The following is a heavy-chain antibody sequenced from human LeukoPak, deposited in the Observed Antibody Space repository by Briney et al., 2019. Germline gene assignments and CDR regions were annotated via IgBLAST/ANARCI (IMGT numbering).Heavy chain of an antibody. V-gene: IGHV3-30*18. CDR1: GFTSSSYG. J-gene: IGHJ4*02. CDR2: ISYDGSNK. Sequence: PGRSLRLSCAASGFTSSSYGMHWVRQAPGKGLEWVAVISYDGSNKYYADSVKGRFTISRDNSKNTLYLQMNSLRAEDTAVYYCAKDSGEALGYFDYWGQGTLVTVSS. CDR3: AKDSGEALGYFDY. D-gene: IGHD4-17*01.